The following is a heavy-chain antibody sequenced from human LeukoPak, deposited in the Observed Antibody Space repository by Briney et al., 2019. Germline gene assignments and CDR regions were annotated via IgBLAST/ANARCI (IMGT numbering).Heavy chain of an antibody. D-gene: IGHD3-16*02. CDR2: ISAYNGNT. J-gene: IGHJ4*02. CDR3: ARDPLYYDYVWGSYLELSVPDY. Sequence: ASVKVSCKASGYTFTSYGISWVRQAPGQGLEWMGWISAYNGNTNYAQKLQGRVTMTTDTSTSTAYMELRSLRSDDTAVYYCARDPLYYDYVWGSYLELSVPDYWGQGTLVTVSS. CDR1: GYTFTSYG. V-gene: IGHV1-18*01.